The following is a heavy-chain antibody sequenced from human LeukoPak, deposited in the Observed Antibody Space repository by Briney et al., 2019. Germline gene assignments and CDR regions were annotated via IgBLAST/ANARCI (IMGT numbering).Heavy chain of an antibody. CDR1: GRTFSSYA. CDR2: VSPIFGTA. Sequence: ASGKVYWKASGRTFSSYAISWARQAPRQGLKLMVGVSPIFGTANYAQKFQGRVTITADESTSTAYMELSSLRSEDTAVYYFFSSRRRHTRLIGLDVWGKGTTVTVSS. CDR3: FSSRRRHTRLIGLDV. D-gene: IGHD3-9*01. J-gene: IGHJ6*04. V-gene: IGHV1-69*13.